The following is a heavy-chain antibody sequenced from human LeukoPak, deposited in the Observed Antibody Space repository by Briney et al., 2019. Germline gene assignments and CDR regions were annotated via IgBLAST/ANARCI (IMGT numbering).Heavy chain of an antibody. V-gene: IGHV3-33*08. CDR1: GFTFSSYG. D-gene: IGHD6-6*01. CDR3: ARDRKSIAARYYYYGMDV. J-gene: IGHJ6*02. Sequence: PGGSLRLSCAASGFTFSSYGMHWVRQAPGKWLGWVAVIWYDGSNKYYADSVKGRFTISRDNSKNTLYLQMNSLRAEDTAVYYCARDRKSIAARYYYYGMDVWGQGTTVTVSS. CDR2: IWYDGSNK.